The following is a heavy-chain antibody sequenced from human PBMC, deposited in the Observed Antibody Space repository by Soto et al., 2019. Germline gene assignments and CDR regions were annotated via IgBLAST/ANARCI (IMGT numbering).Heavy chain of an antibody. CDR3: ARISYDSSGYYYVFDY. CDR1: GFSLSNARMG. V-gene: IGHV2-26*01. J-gene: IGHJ4*02. D-gene: IGHD3-22*01. CDR2: IFSNDEK. Sequence: QVTLKESGPVLVKPTETLTLTCTVSGFSLSNARMGVSWIRQPPGKALEWLAHIFSNDEKSYSTSLKSRLTISKDTSKSQVVLTMTNMDPVDTATYYCARISYDSSGYYYVFDYWGQGTLVTVSS.